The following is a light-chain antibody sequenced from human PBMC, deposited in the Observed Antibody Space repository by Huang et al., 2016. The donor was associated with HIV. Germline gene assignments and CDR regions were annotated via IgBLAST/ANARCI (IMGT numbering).Light chain of an antibody. CDR1: QVISNY. Sequence: DIQMTQSPSSLSASVGDRVTITCQASQVISNYLNWFQQKPGKAPKLLIDDASNLQSGVPSRFSGSGSGTDFSLTISGLQPEDIATYYCQQYDYFPYTFGQGTRLDIK. CDR2: DAS. CDR3: QQYDYFPYT. J-gene: IGKJ2*01. V-gene: IGKV1-33*01.